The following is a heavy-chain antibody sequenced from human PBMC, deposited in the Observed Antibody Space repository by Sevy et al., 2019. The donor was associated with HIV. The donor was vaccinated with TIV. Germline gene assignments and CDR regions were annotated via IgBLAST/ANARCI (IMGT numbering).Heavy chain of an antibody. CDR1: GFTFSKYS. J-gene: IGHJ4*02. CDR3: XREGCTKPHDY. CDR2: LSFGCGEI. D-gene: IGHD2-8*01. Sequence: GGSLRLSCAASGFTFSKYSMSWVRQPPGKGLEWVSTLSFGCGEINYADSVKGRFTISRDNSKSSVYLQMNNLRPEDTXVXXCXREGCTKPHDYWGQGTLVTVSS. V-gene: IGHV3-23*01.